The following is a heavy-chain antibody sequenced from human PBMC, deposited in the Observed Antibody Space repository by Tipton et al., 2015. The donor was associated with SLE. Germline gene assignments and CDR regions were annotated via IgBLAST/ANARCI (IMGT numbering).Heavy chain of an antibody. Sequence: TLSLTCTVSGGSISSYYWSWIRQPPGKGLEWIGSIYYSGSTYYNPSLKSRVTISVDTSKNQFSLKLSSVTAADTAVYYCARHRPPDSSGREAFDIWGQGTMVTVSS. CDR1: GGSISSYY. V-gene: IGHV4-59*08. J-gene: IGHJ3*02. CDR2: IYYSGST. D-gene: IGHD6-19*01. CDR3: ARHRPPDSSGREAFDI.